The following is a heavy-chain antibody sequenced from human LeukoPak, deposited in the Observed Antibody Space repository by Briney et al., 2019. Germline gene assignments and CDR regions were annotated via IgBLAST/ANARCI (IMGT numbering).Heavy chain of an antibody. Sequence: WGSLRLSCAASGFTFSNCWMSWVRQAPGKGLEWVANIKEDGSEKYYVDSVKGRFIISRDNAKNSLYLQLNSLRAEDTAVYYCARASIAAAGNGFFDYWGQGNLVIVSS. V-gene: IGHV3-7*03. J-gene: IGHJ4*02. CDR3: ARASIAAAGNGFFDY. D-gene: IGHD6-13*01. CDR1: GFTFSNCW. CDR2: IKEDGSEK.